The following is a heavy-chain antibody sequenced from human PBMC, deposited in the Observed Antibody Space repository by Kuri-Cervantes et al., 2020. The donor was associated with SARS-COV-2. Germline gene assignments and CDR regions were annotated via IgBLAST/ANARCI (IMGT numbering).Heavy chain of an antibody. J-gene: IGHJ4*02. CDR1: GGTFSSYA. V-gene: IGHV1-69*06. CDR3: ARPYCSITTCYDGTFDS. CDR2: IIPLFGTT. D-gene: IGHD2-2*01. Sequence: SVKVSCKASGGTFSSYAVTWVRQAPGQGLEWMGRIIPLFGTTIYAQEFQGRVTLTADKSTNTAYMELSSLRSEDTAVYYCARPYCSITTCYDGTFDSWGQGTLVTGSS.